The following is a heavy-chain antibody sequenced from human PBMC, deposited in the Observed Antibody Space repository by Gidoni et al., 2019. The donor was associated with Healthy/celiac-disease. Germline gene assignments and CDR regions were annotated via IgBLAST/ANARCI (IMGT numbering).Heavy chain of an antibody. Sequence: QVQLQESGPGLVQPSQTLSLTCTVSGGSITSGGYYWTWVRQCPGKGLEWIGYIHHSGNTYYNPSLKSRVTISIDTSGNHFSMELTSVTAADTAVYYCARDRDGYSYADTWGQGTLVTVSS. CDR1: GGSITSGGYY. CDR2: IHHSGNT. J-gene: IGHJ5*02. D-gene: IGHD5-18*01. V-gene: IGHV4-31*03. CDR3: ARDRDGYSYADT.